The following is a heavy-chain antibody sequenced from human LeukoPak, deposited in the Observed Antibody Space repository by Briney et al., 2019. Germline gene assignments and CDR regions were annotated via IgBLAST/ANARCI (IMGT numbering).Heavy chain of an antibody. Sequence: ASVKVSCKASGGTFSSYAISWVRQAPGQGLEWMGGIIPIFGTANYAQKFQGRVTITTDESTSTAYMELSSLRSEDTAVYYCARPDGYNYNYGIDVWGQGTTVTVSS. CDR2: IIPIFGTA. CDR1: GGTFSSYA. CDR3: ARPDGYNYNYGIDV. J-gene: IGHJ6*02. D-gene: IGHD5-24*01. V-gene: IGHV1-69*05.